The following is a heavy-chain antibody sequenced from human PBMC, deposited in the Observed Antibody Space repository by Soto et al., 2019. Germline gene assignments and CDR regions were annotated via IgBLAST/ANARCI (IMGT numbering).Heavy chain of an antibody. CDR2: ISGSGGTT. J-gene: IGHJ3*02. D-gene: IGHD5-12*01. CDR1: GFTFRTYV. CDR3: AKYSARGYSNELPYAFDI. Sequence: VQLWESGGGLVQPGGSLRLSCAASGFTFRTYVMTWVRQAPGKGLEWVSVISGSGGTTYYADSVKGRFTISRDNSENTLYLQMNSLRAEDTAVYYCAKYSARGYSNELPYAFDIWGQGTMVTVSS. V-gene: IGHV3-23*01.